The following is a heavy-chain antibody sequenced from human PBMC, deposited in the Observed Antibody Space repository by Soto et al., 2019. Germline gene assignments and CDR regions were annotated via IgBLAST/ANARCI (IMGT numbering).Heavy chain of an antibody. V-gene: IGHV1-18*01. Sequence: ASVKVSCKASGYTFTSYGISWVRQAPGQGLEWMGWISAYNGNTNYAQKLQGRVTMTTDTSTSTAYMELRSLRSDDTAVYYCARGMPRPSSSSWPPTYYYYYSGMDVWGQGTTVPVS. CDR2: ISAYNGNT. D-gene: IGHD6-13*01. CDR1: GYTFTSYG. J-gene: IGHJ6*02. CDR3: ARGMPRPSSSSWPPTYYYYYSGMDV.